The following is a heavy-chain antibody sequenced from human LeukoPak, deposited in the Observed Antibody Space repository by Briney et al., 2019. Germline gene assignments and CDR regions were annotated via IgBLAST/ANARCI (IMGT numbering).Heavy chain of an antibody. J-gene: IGHJ4*02. V-gene: IGHV5-51*01. CDR1: GYRFNAYW. D-gene: IGHD6-19*01. Sequence: KLGESLKISCKGSGYRFNAYWIAWVRQMPGKGLEWMGIIYPDDSDTRYSPSFQGQVTISADKSISTAYLQWSSLKASDTATYYCARLIGSGWYDYWGQGTLVTVSS. CDR2: IYPDDSDT. CDR3: ARLIGSGWYDY.